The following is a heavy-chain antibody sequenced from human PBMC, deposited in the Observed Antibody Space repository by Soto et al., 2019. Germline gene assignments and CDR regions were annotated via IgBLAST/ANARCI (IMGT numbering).Heavy chain of an antibody. CDR1: GFTFDDYA. V-gene: IGHV3-9*01. J-gene: IGHJ3*02. Sequence: GGSLRLSCAASGFTFDDYAMHWVRQAPGKGLEWVSGISWNSGSIGYADSVKGRFTISRDNAKNSLYLQMNSLRAEDTALYYCAKCSSGWLGAFDIWGQGTMVTVSS. CDR3: AKCSSGWLGAFDI. CDR2: ISWNSGSI. D-gene: IGHD6-19*01.